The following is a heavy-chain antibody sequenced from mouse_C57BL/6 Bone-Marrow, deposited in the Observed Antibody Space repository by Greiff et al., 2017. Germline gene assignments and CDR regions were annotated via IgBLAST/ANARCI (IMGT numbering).Heavy chain of an antibody. CDR2: ISDGGSYT. CDR3: ARDEGDQITTVVAHSYWYFDV. J-gene: IGHJ1*03. V-gene: IGHV5-4*01. D-gene: IGHD1-1*01. CDR1: GFTFSSYA. Sequence: DVKLVESGGGLVKPGGSLKLSCAASGFTFSSYAMSWVRQTPEKRLEWVATISDGGSYTYYPDNVKGRFTISRDNAKNNLYLQMSHLKSEDTAMYYCARDEGDQITTVVAHSYWYFDVWGTGTTVTVSS.